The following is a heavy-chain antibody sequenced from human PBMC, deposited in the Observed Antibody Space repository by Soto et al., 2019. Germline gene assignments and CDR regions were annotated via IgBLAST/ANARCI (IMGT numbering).Heavy chain of an antibody. Sequence: PSETLSLTCTVSGDSTTTSSYYWGWIRQPPGKGLEWIGSIYYSGSTYYNPSLESRVTISVDTSKNQFSLKLSFVTAADTAVYHCARQGGSGAGHHFSRWGQGAMVTVSS. V-gene: IGHV4-39*01. CDR3: ARQGGSGAGHHFSR. CDR2: IYYSGST. D-gene: IGHD6-19*01. J-gene: IGHJ1*01. CDR1: GDSTTTSSYY.